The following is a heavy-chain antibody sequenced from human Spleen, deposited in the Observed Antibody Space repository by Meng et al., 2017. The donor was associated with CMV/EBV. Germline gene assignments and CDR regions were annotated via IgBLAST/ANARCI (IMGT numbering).Heavy chain of an antibody. CDR1: GFTFSSYV. J-gene: IGHJ4*02. D-gene: IGHD3-10*01. V-gene: IGHV3-30*04. Sequence: SCAASGFTFSSYVMYWVRQAPGKGLEWVAVISYDGSNKYYLDSVKGRFTISRDNFKNTLYLQMSGLRTEDTAVYFCARDRGSGFFDYWGQGTLVTVSS. CDR2: ISYDGSNK. CDR3: ARDRGSGFFDY.